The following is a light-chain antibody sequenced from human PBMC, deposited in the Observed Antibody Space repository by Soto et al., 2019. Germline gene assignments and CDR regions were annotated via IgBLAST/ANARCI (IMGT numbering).Light chain of an antibody. Sequence: DIQLTQSPSFLFASVGDRIAFTSRASRAIKEFLVWFQQKPGKAPRLLIYAASILQSGVPSRFSGRGYGTEFTLTINSLQPEDFATYYCQQFNSYPLTFGGGTKVEIK. CDR1: RAIKEF. V-gene: IGKV1-9*01. CDR3: QQFNSYPLT. CDR2: AAS. J-gene: IGKJ4*01.